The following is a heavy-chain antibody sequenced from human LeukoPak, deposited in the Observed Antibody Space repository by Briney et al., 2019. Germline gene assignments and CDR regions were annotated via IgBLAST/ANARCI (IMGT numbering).Heavy chain of an antibody. CDR3: LRDRDYYVFDL. V-gene: IGHV3-7*01. CDR1: SFTLANYG. D-gene: IGHD3-10*02. J-gene: IGHJ4*02. Sequence: PGGSLRLSCAAASFTLANYGMARVRQAPGKGLEWVANIMKDGGDKQYVDSVSGRFTISRDNGKNSVYREIMTRMSDTTPVYYPLRDRDYYVFDLWGQGTLVTVSS. CDR2: IMKDGGDK.